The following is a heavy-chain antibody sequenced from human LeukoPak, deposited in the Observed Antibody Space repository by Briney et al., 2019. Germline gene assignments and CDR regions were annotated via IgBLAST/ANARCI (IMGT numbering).Heavy chain of an antibody. CDR2: INHSGST. CDR1: GGSFSGYY. Sequence: PSETLSLTRAVYGGSFSGYYWSWIRQPPGRGLEWIGEINHSGSTNYNPSLKSRVTMSVDTSKNQFSLKLSSVTAADTAVYYCARGRYDFWSGLAPRWYYYMDVWGKGTTVTVSS. J-gene: IGHJ6*03. D-gene: IGHD3-3*01. CDR3: ARGRYDFWSGLAPRWYYYMDV. V-gene: IGHV4-34*01.